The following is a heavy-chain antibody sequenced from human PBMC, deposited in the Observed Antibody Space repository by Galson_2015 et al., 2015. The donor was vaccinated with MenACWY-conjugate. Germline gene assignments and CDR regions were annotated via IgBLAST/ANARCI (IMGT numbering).Heavy chain of an antibody. V-gene: IGHV1-69*01. Sequence: APGQGLEWMGGTIPMYGTANYAQRFQGRVTIIADGSTNTAYMELSSLRPEDTAVYYCARGYYRSGSYIDYWGQGTLVTVSS. D-gene: IGHD3-10*01. J-gene: IGHJ4*02. CDR3: ARGYYRSGSYIDY. CDR2: TIPMYGTA.